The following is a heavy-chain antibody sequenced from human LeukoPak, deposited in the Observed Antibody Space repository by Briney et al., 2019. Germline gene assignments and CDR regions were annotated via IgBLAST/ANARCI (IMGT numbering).Heavy chain of an antibody. V-gene: IGHV3-73*01. CDR3: TRQDYYDSSGYAI. CDR2: IRSKANSYAT. Sequence: GGSLRLSCAASGFTFSGPAMHWVRQASGKGLEWVGRIRSKANSYATAYAASVKGRFTISRDDSKNTAYLQMNSLKTEDTAVYYCTRQDYYDSSGYAIWGQGTLVTVSS. J-gene: IGHJ4*02. CDR1: GFTFSGPA. D-gene: IGHD3-22*01.